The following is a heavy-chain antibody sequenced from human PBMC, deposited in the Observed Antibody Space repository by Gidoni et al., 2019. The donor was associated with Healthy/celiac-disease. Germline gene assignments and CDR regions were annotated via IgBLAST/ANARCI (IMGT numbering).Heavy chain of an antibody. CDR2: INTNTGNP. J-gene: IGHJ6*03. CDR3: AREQYYYGSGDDYYYYMDV. V-gene: IGHV7-4-1*02. Sequence: QLQLVQSGSEFKKLGASVKVSCKASRYTFTRYAMNWLRQAPGQGLEWMGWINTNTGNPTYAQGFTGRFVFSLDTSVSTAYLQISSLKDEDTAVYYCAREQYYYGSGDDYYYYMDVWGKGTTVTVSS. D-gene: IGHD3-10*01. CDR1: RYTFTRYA.